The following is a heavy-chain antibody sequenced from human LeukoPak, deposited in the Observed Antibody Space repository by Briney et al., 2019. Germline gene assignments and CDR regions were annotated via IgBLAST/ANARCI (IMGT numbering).Heavy chain of an antibody. J-gene: IGHJ5*02. D-gene: IGHD3-10*01. CDR3: ARDLIPANYYGSGIFILYNWFDP. V-gene: IGHV3-30*04. CDR1: GFTFSSYA. CDR2: ISYDGSNK. Sequence: GGSLRLSCAASGFTFSSYAMHWVRQAPGKGLEWVAVISYDGSNKYYADSVKGRFTISRDNSKNTLYLQMNSLRAEDTAVYYCARDLIPANYYGSGIFILYNWFDPWGQGTLVTVSS.